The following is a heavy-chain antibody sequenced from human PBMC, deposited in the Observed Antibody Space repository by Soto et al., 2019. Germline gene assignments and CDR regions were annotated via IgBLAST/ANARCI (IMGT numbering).Heavy chain of an antibody. J-gene: IGHJ5*02. Sequence: EVQLVESGGGLVKPGGSLRLSCAASGFTFSSYSMNWVRQAPGKGLEWVSSISSSSSYIYYADSVKGRFTISRDNAKNSLCLQMNSPRAEDTAVYYCARSRIQLWFHCFDPWGQGTLVTVSS. CDR3: ARSRIQLWFHCFDP. CDR2: ISSSSSYI. CDR1: GFTFSSYS. D-gene: IGHD5-18*01. V-gene: IGHV3-21*01.